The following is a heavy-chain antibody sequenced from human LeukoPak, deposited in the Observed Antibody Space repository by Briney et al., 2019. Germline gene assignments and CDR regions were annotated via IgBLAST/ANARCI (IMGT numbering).Heavy chain of an antibody. Sequence: ASVKVSCKASGYTFTSYYMHWVRQAPGQGLEWMGWINPNSGVTDYAQNFQGRVTMTRDTSISTAYMELSRLRSDDTALYYCARIGISARGTNFHHWGQGTLVTVSS. D-gene: IGHD6-13*01. V-gene: IGHV1-2*02. CDR2: INPNSGVT. J-gene: IGHJ1*01. CDR3: ARIGISARGTNFHH. CDR1: GYTFTSYY.